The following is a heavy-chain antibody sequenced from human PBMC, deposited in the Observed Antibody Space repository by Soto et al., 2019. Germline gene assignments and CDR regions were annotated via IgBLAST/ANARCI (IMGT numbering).Heavy chain of an antibody. Sequence: QVQLQESGPGLVKPSQTLSLTCTVSGGSITTGGYYWSWIRQHPGKGLEWIGYIYYSRSTSYNPSLKSRITMSVDTSKNQFSLKLNSVTAADTAVYYCARDDTRAGYDYWGQGTLVTVSS. D-gene: IGHD5-18*01. CDR3: ARDDTRAGYDY. J-gene: IGHJ4*02. CDR1: GGSITTGGYY. CDR2: IYYSRST. V-gene: IGHV4-31*03.